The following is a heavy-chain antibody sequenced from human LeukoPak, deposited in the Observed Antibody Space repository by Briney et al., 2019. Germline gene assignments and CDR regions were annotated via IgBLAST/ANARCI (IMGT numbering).Heavy chain of an antibody. J-gene: IGHJ4*02. CDR2: INPNSGGT. Sequence: ASVTVSFKASGYIFTDYYMHWVRQAPGQGGEWMGWINPNSGGTNSEQKFQGRVTITRDTSISTAYMELSRLTSDDTAVYYCARHPYSGSYHFDYWGQGTLVTVSS. D-gene: IGHD1-26*01. CDR1: GYIFTDYY. V-gene: IGHV1-2*02. CDR3: ARHPYSGSYHFDY.